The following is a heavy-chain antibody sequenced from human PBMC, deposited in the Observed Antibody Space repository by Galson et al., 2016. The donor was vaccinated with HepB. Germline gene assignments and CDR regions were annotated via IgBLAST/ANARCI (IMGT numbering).Heavy chain of an antibody. CDR3: AKDPDSGRNLAADS. CDR2: ISGSGGST. Sequence: SLRLSCAASGFIFSNYAMSWVRQVPGKGLEWVSAISGSGGSTHYADSVKGRFTISRDNSKNTVWLQMNSLRAEDTALYYCAKDPDSGRNLAADSWGQGTLVTVSS. J-gene: IGHJ4*02. D-gene: IGHD1-26*01. V-gene: IGHV3-23*01. CDR1: GFIFSNYA.